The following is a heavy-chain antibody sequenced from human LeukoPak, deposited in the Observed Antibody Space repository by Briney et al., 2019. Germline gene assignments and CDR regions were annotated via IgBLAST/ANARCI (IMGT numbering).Heavy chain of an antibody. D-gene: IGHD6-25*01. CDR2: VSYDGSNQ. J-gene: IGHJ4*02. Sequence: PGGSLRLSYAASGFTFSNYGMHWVCQAPGKGLEWLAVVSYDGSNQNYADSVKGRFTISRDSSKNTLFLQMNSLRAEDTAVYYCAKTPGAPANFDYWGQGTLVTVSS. V-gene: IGHV3-30*18. CDR1: GFTFSNYG. CDR3: AKTPGAPANFDY.